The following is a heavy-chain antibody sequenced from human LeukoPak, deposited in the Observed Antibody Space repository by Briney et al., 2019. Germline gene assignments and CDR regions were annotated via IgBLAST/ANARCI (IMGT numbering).Heavy chain of an antibody. CDR3: ARDEDLSRDGYNQAFDY. CDR1: GFTFSSYA. D-gene: IGHD5-24*01. V-gene: IGHV3-33*08. CDR2: IWYDGSNK. J-gene: IGHJ4*02. Sequence: HPGGSLRLSCAASGFTFSSYAMHWVRQAPGKGLEWVAVIWYDGSNKYYADSVRGRFTISRDNSKNTLYLQMNSLRAEDTAVYYCARDEDLSRDGYNQAFDYWGQGTLVTVSS.